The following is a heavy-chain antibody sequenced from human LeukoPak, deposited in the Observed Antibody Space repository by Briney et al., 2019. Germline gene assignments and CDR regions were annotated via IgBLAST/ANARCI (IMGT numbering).Heavy chain of an antibody. J-gene: IGHJ4*02. D-gene: IGHD3-10*01. CDR1: GCTFTSYA. Sequence: ASVKVSCKASGCTFTSYAMHWVRQAPGQRLEWMGWINAGNGNTKYSQKFQGRVTITRDTSASTAYMELSSLRSEDTAVYYCARDQGGSGSSYFDYWGQGTLVTVSS. CDR3: ARDQGGSGSSYFDY. V-gene: IGHV1-3*01. CDR2: INAGNGNT.